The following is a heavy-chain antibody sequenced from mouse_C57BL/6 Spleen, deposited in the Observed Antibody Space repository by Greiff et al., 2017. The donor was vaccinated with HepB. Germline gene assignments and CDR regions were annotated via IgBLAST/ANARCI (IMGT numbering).Heavy chain of an antibody. D-gene: IGHD2-4*01. V-gene: IGHV1-42*01. CDR1: GYSFTGYY. Sequence: EVQLQQSGPELVKPGASVKISCKASGYSFTGYYMNWVKQSPEKSLEWIGEINPSTGGTTYNQKFKAKATLTVDKSSSTAYMQLKSLTSEDSAVYYCARYYDYDNYAMDYWGQGTSVTVSS. J-gene: IGHJ4*01. CDR3: ARYYDYDNYAMDY. CDR2: INPSTGGT.